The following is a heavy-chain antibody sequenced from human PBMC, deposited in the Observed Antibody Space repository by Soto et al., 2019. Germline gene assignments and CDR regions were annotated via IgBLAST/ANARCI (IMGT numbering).Heavy chain of an antibody. CDR3: AKDLTAVAGSSDY. J-gene: IGHJ4*02. CDR2: IIPNFGTT. Sequence: ASVKVACKAAGGTFSSYAISWVRQAPGQGLEWMGGIIPNFGTTNYAQKFQGWVTMTRDTSISTAYMELSRLRSDDTAVYYCAKDLTAVAGSSDYWGQGTLVTVSS. CDR1: GGTFSSYA. V-gene: IGHV1-2*04. D-gene: IGHD6-19*01.